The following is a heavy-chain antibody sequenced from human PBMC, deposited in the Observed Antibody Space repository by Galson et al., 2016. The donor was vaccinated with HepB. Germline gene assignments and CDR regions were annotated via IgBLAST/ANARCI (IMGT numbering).Heavy chain of an antibody. CDR3: ARDGAGSQNDFDY. V-gene: IGHV3-11*04. Sequence: SLRLSCAASGLTFSDQYMSWIRQAPGKGLEFVSYISSSGSFISYADSVKGRFTISRENAKKSVYLEMNSLRVEDTAVYYCARDGAGSQNDFDYWGQGTLVTVSS. J-gene: IGHJ4*02. CDR2: ISSSGSFI. D-gene: IGHD1-26*01. CDR1: GLTFSDQY.